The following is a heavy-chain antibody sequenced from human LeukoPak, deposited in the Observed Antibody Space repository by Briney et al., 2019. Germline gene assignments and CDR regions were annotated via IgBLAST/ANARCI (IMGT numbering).Heavy chain of an antibody. V-gene: IGHV4-38-2*01. CDR1: GFFISSGYY. D-gene: IGHD4-11*01. CDR2: IYRNGNT. CDR3: ARAYSRTPGDYYFDS. Sequence: PPETLSLTCAVSGFFISSGYYWGWIRQPPGKGLEWIASIYRNGNTFYNPSLQSRVTISVDTSRNQISLQLGSAAAADTAVYYCARAYSRTPGDYYFDSWGQGTVVTVSS. J-gene: IGHJ4*02.